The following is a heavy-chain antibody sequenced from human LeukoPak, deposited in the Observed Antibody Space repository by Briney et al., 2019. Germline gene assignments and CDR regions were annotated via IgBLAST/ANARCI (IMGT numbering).Heavy chain of an antibody. D-gene: IGHD1-26*01. CDR2: IYYSGST. J-gene: IGHJ4*02. CDR3: ARAAEYSGRTVYFDY. Sequence: SETLSLTCTVSGGSISSYYWSWIRQPPGKGLEWIGYIYYSGSTNYNPSLKSRVTISVDTSKNQFSLKLSSVTAADTAVYYCARAAEYSGRTVYFDYWGQGTLVTVSS. CDR1: GGSISSYY. V-gene: IGHV4-59*01.